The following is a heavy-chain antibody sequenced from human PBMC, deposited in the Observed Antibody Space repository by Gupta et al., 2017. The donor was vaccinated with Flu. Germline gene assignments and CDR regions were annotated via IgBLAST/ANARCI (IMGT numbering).Heavy chain of an antibody. V-gene: IGHV4-59*01. Sequence: QVQLQESGPGLVKPSETLSHTCTVSGGSISSYYWSWIRQPPGKGLEWIGYIYYSGSTNYNPSLKSRVTISVDTSKNQFSLKLSSVTAADTAVYYCASDTAHKGHWFDPWGQGTLVTVYS. D-gene: IGHD5-18*01. CDR2: IYYSGST. CDR1: GGSISSYY. J-gene: IGHJ5*02. CDR3: ASDTAHKGHWFDP.